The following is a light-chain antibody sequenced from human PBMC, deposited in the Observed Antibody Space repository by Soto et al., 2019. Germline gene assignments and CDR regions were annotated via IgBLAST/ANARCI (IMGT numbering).Light chain of an antibody. CDR2: GAS. Sequence: EIVRMQSPAPLSVAPXEVAARPCSASQSVSNNYLAWYQQKPGQAPRLLIYGASNRATGIPDRFSGSGSGTDFTLTISRLEPEDFGVYYCQQYGSSGTVGQGTKVDIK. CDR3: QQYGSSGT. J-gene: IGKJ1*01. V-gene: IGKV3-20*01. CDR1: QSVSNNY.